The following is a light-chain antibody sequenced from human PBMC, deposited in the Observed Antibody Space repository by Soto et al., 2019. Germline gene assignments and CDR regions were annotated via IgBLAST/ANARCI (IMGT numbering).Light chain of an antibody. CDR2: ETS. Sequence: AIQMTQSPSSLFASVGDRVTISCRASQAISNDLAWYQQKPGKAPILLIYETSTLRSGVPSRFSGSRSGTDLTLTISSLQSEDFATYYCLQDYNFPRTFGQGTKVEIK. CDR3: LQDYNFPRT. CDR1: QAISND. J-gene: IGKJ1*01. V-gene: IGKV1-6*01.